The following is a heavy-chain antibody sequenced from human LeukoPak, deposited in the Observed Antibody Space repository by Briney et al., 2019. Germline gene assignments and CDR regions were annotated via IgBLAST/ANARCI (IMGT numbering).Heavy chain of an antibody. CDR1: GYTFTGYY. CDR3: AREAAVADNFDY. CDR2: INPNSGGT. D-gene: IGHD6-19*01. V-gene: IGHV1-2*02. J-gene: IGHJ4*02. Sequence: ASVKVSCKASGYTFTGYYMHWVRQAPGQGLEWMGWINPNSGGTNYAQKFQGRVTVTRDTSISTAYMELSRLRSDDTAVYYCAREAAVADNFDYWGQGTLVTVSS.